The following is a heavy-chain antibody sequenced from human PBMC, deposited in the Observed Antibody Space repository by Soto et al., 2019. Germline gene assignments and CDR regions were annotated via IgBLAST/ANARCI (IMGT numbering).Heavy chain of an antibody. CDR3: ARLAYSNFLGGLDS. V-gene: IGHV3-33*01. CDR1: GFIFSAYG. CDR2: LWNDGINK. J-gene: IGHJ5*01. Sequence: QGQLVETGEGVVQPGGSPRLACAASGFIFSAYGIHWVRQAPGKGREWVAILWNDGINKYYADSVRGRVSISRDNFKNTVDLQMNSLRVEDTAVYYCARLAYSNFLGGLDSWGQGTLVTASS. D-gene: IGHD1-26*01.